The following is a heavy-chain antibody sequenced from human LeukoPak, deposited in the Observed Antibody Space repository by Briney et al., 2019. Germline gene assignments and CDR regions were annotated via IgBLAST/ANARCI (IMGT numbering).Heavy chain of an antibody. CDR1: GGTFSSYA. CDR3: ARGGYCSGGSCYSFDY. J-gene: IGHJ4*02. D-gene: IGHD2-15*01. V-gene: IGHV1-69*13. CDR2: IIPIFGTA. Sequence: SVKVSCKASGGTFSSYAISWVRQAPGQGLEWMGGIIPIFGTANYAQKFQGRVTITADGSTSTAHMELSSLRSEDTAVYYCARGGYCSGGSCYSFDYWGQGTLVTVSS.